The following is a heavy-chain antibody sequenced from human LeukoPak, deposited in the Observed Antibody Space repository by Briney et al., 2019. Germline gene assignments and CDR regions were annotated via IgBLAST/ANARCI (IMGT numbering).Heavy chain of an antibody. CDR3: ARDSAPAASVVGFGNWFDP. V-gene: IGHV4-39*07. D-gene: IGHD2-2*01. CDR2: IYYSGST. CDR1: GGSISSSSYY. J-gene: IGHJ5*02. Sequence: PSETLSLTCTVSGGSISSSSYYWGWIRQPPGKGLEWIGSIYYSGSTYYNPSLKSRVTISVDTSKNQFSLKLSSVTAADTAVYYCARDSAPAASVVGFGNWFDPWGQGTLVTVSS.